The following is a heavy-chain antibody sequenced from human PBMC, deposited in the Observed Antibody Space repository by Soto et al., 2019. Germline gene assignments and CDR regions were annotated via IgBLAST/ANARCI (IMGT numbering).Heavy chain of an antibody. Sequence: QITLKESGPTLVKPTQTLTLTCTFSGFSLSTSGVGVGWIRQPPGKALEWLALIYWDDDKRYSPSLKSRLTITEDTSSTQVVLTMIYLDPVGTTIYYCAHPFDCNYDRADAFAIWGQGTMVTVSS. CDR1: GFSLSTSGVG. CDR3: AHPFDCNYDRADAFAI. CDR2: IYWDDDK. D-gene: IGHD1-7*01. J-gene: IGHJ3*02. V-gene: IGHV2-5*02.